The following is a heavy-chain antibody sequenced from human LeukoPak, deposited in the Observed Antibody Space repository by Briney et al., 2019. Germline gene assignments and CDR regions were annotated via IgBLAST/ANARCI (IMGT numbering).Heavy chain of an antibody. CDR1: GFTFSSYW. J-gene: IGHJ4*02. CDR2: IKQDGSEK. D-gene: IGHD6-19*01. V-gene: IGHV3-7*01. CDR3: ARDLRIAVASY. Sequence: PGGSLRLSCAASGFTFSSYWMSWVRQVPGKGLEWVANIKQDGSEKYYVDSVKGRFTISRDNAKNSLYLQMNSLRAEDTAVYYCARDLRIAVASYWGQGTLVTVSS.